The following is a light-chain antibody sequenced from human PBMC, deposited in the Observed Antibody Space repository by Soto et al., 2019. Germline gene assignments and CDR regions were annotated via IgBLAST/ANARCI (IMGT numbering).Light chain of an antibody. CDR1: ESISSW. Sequence: DIQMTQFPSTLSASVGDRVTITCRASESISSWLAWYQQKPGKAPKILIYKASTLQSGVPSRFTGSGSGTEFTLTISSLQPDDFATYYCQHYSVLPRTFGGGTKVEIK. J-gene: IGKJ4*01. V-gene: IGKV1-5*03. CDR2: KAS. CDR3: QHYSVLPRT.